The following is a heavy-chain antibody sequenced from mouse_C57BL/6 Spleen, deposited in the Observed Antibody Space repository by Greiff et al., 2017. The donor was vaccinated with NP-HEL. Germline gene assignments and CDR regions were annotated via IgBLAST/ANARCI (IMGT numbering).Heavy chain of an antibody. CDR3: ASYYSTSWFAY. V-gene: IGHV5-17*01. CDR1: GFTFSDYG. Sequence: EVTLVESGGGLVKPGGSLKLSCAASGFTFSDYGMHWVRQAPEKGLEWVAYISSGSSTIYYADTVKGRFTISRDNAKNTLFLQMTSLRSEDTAMYYCASYYSTSWFAYWGQGTLVTVSA. CDR2: ISSGSSTI. D-gene: IGHD2-5*01. J-gene: IGHJ3*01.